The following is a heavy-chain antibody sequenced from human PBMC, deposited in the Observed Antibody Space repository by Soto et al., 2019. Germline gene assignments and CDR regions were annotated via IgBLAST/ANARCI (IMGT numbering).Heavy chain of an antibody. CDR3: GRVNIITMLVMVLDS. CDR2: ISYSGST. D-gene: IGHD3-22*01. V-gene: IGHV4-31*03. Sequence: SETLSLTCTVSGGSISSGSYYWSWSRQRPGQGLEWIGYISYSGSTYYNPSLRSRLTISADTSKNQFALKLSSVTAADTAVYYCGRVNIITMLVMVLDSWGQGTLVTVYS. J-gene: IGHJ4*02. CDR1: GGSISSGSYY.